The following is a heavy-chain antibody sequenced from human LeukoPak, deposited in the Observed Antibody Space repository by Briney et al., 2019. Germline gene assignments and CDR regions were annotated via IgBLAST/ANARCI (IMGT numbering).Heavy chain of an antibody. D-gene: IGHD3-16*02. V-gene: IGHV1-18*01. CDR1: GYTFTSYG. CDR3: AREPHYDYVWGSYRQLDY. CDR2: ISAYNGNT. Sequence: ASVKVSCKASGYTFTSYGISWVRQAPGQGLEWMGWISAYNGNTNYAQKLQGRVTMTTDTSTSTAYMELRSLRSDDTAVYYCAREPHYDYVWGSYRQLDYWGQGTLVTVSS. J-gene: IGHJ4*02.